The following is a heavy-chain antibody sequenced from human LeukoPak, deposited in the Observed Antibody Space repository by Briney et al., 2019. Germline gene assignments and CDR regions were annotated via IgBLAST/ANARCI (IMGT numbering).Heavy chain of an antibody. Sequence: SETLSLTCSVSGGSISTYYWSWVRQPPGKGLEWIGYVYDSGATNYNPSLKSRLTISVDTSKNQFSLKLRSVTAADTAVYYCARGYTAMSRNYYYGMDVWGQGTTVTVSS. D-gene: IGHD5-18*01. CDR3: ARGYTAMSRNYYYGMDV. CDR2: VYDSGAT. J-gene: IGHJ6*02. CDR1: GGSISTYY. V-gene: IGHV4-59*01.